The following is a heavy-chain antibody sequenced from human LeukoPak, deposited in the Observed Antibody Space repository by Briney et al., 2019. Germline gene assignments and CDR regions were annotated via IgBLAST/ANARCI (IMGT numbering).Heavy chain of an antibody. Sequence: SETLSLTCTVSGGSVSSSSYYWGWIRQPPGKGLEWIGSIYYSGSTEYNPSLKSRVTISVDTSRNQFSLKLRSVTAADTAVYYCARDQSYGSGSYYAPFDYWGQGTLVTVSS. J-gene: IGHJ4*02. V-gene: IGHV4-39*02. CDR3: ARDQSYGSGSYYAPFDY. D-gene: IGHD3-10*01. CDR2: IYYSGST. CDR1: GGSVSSSSYY.